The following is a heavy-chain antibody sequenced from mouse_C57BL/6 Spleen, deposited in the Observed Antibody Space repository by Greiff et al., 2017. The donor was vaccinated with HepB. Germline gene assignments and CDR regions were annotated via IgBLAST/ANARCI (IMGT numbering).Heavy chain of an antibody. Sequence: VMLVESGPGLVAPSQSLSITCTVSGFSLTSYGVHWVRQPPGKGLEWLVVIWSDGSTTYNSALKSRLSISKDNSKSQVFLKMNSLQTDDTAMYYCARCPYDGYYGDAMDYWGQGTSVTVSS. CDR1: GFSLTSYG. D-gene: IGHD2-3*01. J-gene: IGHJ4*01. CDR2: IWSDGST. CDR3: ARCPYDGYYGDAMDY. V-gene: IGHV2-6*03.